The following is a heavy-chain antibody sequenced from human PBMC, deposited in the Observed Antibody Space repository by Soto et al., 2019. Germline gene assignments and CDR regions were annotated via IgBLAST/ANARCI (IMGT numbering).Heavy chain of an antibody. D-gene: IGHD3-10*01. J-gene: IGHJ6*02. Sequence: EVQLVESGGGLVQPGGSLRLPCAASGFTFGSYEMNWVRQAPGKGLEWVSYSSGSTIYYADSVKGRFTISRDNAKNSLYLQMNSLRAEDTAVYYCARTGGSGVSYYYFAMDVWGQGTTVTVSS. CDR1: GFTFGSYE. CDR3: ARTGGSGVSYYYFAMDV. CDR2: SSGSTI. V-gene: IGHV3-48*03.